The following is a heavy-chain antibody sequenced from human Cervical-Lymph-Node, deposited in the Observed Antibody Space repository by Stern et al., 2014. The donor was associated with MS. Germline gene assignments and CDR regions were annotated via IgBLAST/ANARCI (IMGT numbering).Heavy chain of an antibody. J-gene: IGHJ1*01. CDR2: IWYDGSNR. D-gene: IGHD2-15*01. V-gene: IGHV3-33*01. Sequence: QVQLVQSGGGVVQPGRSLRLSCAASGFTFSSSGMHWVRQAPGKGLEWLAIIWYDGSNRYYADSVKGRFTISRDNSKNTLYLQMNSLRAEDTAVYYCAREGGTTAEYFQHWGQGTLVTVSS. CDR1: GFTFSSSG. CDR3: AREGGTTAEYFQH.